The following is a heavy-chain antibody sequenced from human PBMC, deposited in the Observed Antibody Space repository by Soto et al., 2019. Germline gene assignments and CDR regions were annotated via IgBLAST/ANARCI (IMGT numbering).Heavy chain of an antibody. Sequence: PGESLKTYCQGPGYSFTNYWIGWNRQLPGKGLEWMGIIYRGDSDTRYSPSFQGQVTVSADKSISTAYLQWSSLKASDTAMYYCARHLAYYYDSSGSGNEAFDIWGQGTMVTVSS. V-gene: IGHV5-51*01. J-gene: IGHJ3*02. CDR1: GYSFTNYW. D-gene: IGHD3-22*01. CDR3: ARHLAYYYDSSGSGNEAFDI. CDR2: IYRGDSDT.